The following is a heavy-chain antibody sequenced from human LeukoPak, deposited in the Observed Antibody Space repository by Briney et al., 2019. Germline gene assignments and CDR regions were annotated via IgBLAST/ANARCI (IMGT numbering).Heavy chain of an antibody. Sequence: GGSLRLSCAASGFTFSSYAMSWVRQAPGKGLEWVSAISGSGGSTYYADSVKGRFTISRDNSKNTLYLQMNSLRAEDTAVYYCAKGLGSSGWYYYYYMDVWGKGTTVTVSS. V-gene: IGHV3-23*01. CDR1: GFTFSSYA. CDR2: ISGSGGST. CDR3: AKGLGSSGWYYYYYMDV. D-gene: IGHD6-19*01. J-gene: IGHJ6*03.